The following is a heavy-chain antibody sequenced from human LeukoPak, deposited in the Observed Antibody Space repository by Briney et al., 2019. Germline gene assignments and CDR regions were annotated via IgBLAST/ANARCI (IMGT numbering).Heavy chain of an antibody. V-gene: IGHV3-30*02. CDR1: GFTFSSYG. CDR3: ANLYYYDSSGYFDY. D-gene: IGHD3-22*01. Sequence: GGSLRLSCVASGFTFSSYGMYWVRQAPGKGLEWVAFIRYDGSNKYYADSVKGRFTISRDNSKSTLYLQMNSLRAEDTAVYYCANLYYYDSSGYFDYWGQGTLVTVAS. CDR2: IRYDGSNK. J-gene: IGHJ4*02.